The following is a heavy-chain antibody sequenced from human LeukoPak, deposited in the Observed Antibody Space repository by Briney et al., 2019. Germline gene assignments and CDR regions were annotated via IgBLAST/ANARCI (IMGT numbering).Heavy chain of an antibody. J-gene: IGHJ4*02. CDR3: AIGGDSSTSCYRCFNY. Sequence: GESLKISRKGSGYSFPIYWIGWVRQMPGKGLEWMGIIYPGDSDTRYSPSLQGQVTISADKSISTAYLQWSSLKASDTAMYYCAIGGDSSTSCYRCFNYWGQGTLVTVSS. D-gene: IGHD2-2*01. CDR2: IYPGDSDT. V-gene: IGHV5-51*01. CDR1: GYSFPIYW.